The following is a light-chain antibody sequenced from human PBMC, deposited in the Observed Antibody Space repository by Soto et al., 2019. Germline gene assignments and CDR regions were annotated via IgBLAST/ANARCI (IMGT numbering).Light chain of an antibody. CDR3: QQLNSYPRT. V-gene: IGKV1-9*01. J-gene: IGKJ1*01. CDR2: AAS. CDR1: QGINSY. Sequence: DIQLTQSPSVLSASVGDRDTITCRASQGINSYLAWYQQKPGKVPKLLIYAASTLHSGVPARFSGSGSGTEFTLTISSLQPEDFATYYCQQLNSYPRTFGQGTKVDIK.